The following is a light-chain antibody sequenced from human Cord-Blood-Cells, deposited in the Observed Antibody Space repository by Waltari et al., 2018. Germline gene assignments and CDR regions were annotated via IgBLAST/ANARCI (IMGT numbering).Light chain of an antibody. CDR2: DVS. V-gene: IGLV2-14*01. CDR1: SSDVGGYTY. J-gene: IGLJ3*02. CDR3: SSYTSSSTWV. Sequence: QSALTQPASVSGSPGQSITISCPGTSSDVGGYTYAPWYQQHPGKAPKLMIYDVSNRPSGVSNRFSGSKSGNTASLTISGLQAEDEADYYCSSYTSSSTWVFGGGTKLTVL.